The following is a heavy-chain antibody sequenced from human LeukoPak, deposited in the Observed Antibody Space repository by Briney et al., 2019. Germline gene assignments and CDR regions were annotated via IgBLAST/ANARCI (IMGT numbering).Heavy chain of an antibody. Sequence: ASVKVSYKVSGYTLTELSMHWVRQAPGKGLEWMGGFDPEDGETIYAQKFQGRVTMTEDTSTDTAYMELSSLRSEDTAVYYCATASDYYGSGSSFDYWGQGTLVTVSS. CDR1: GYTLTELS. J-gene: IGHJ4*02. V-gene: IGHV1-24*01. D-gene: IGHD3-10*01. CDR3: ATASDYYGSGSSFDY. CDR2: FDPEDGET.